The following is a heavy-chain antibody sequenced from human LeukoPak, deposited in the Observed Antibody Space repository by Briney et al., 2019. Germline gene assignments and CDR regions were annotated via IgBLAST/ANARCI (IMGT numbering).Heavy chain of an antibody. V-gene: IGHV5-51*01. J-gene: IGHJ3*02. CDR2: IYRGDSDT. Sequence: GGSLKISCKGSGYSFTSYCIDWVRQMPGQGLEGMGRIYRGDSDTGYNPSFQGQVTSSAAKSIGNAYLQWSSLKATDTALYYCASHPDSGSCCGFDIWCRGTVVIV. D-gene: IGHD1-26*01. CDR3: ASHPDSGSCCGFDI. CDR1: GYSFTSYC.